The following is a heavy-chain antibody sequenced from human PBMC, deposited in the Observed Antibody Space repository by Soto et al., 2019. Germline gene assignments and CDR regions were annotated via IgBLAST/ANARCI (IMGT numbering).Heavy chain of an antibody. CDR2: ISAYNGNT. Sequence: ASVKLSCKASGGTFSSYTISWVRQAPGQGLEWMGWISAYNGNTNYAQKLQGRVTMTTDTSTSTAYMELRSLRSDDTAVYYCARVPGCSGGSCYSGYYYGMDVWGQGTTVTVSS. CDR1: GGTFSSYT. J-gene: IGHJ6*02. CDR3: ARVPGCSGGSCYSGYYYGMDV. D-gene: IGHD2-15*01. V-gene: IGHV1-18*01.